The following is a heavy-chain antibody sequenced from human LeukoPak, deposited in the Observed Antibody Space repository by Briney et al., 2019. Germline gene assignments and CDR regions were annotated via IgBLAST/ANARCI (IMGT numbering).Heavy chain of an antibody. J-gene: IGHJ6*02. Sequence: GGSLRLSCAASGFTFRNYGMHWVRQAPGKGLEWVAVIWYDGSNKYYADSVKGRFTISRDNSKNTLYLQMNSLRAEDTAVYYCARDGNYYGSGSYYNVAGMDVWGQGTTVTVSS. CDR2: IWYDGSNK. CDR1: GFTFRNYG. CDR3: ARDGNYYGSGSYYNVAGMDV. V-gene: IGHV3-33*01. D-gene: IGHD3-10*01.